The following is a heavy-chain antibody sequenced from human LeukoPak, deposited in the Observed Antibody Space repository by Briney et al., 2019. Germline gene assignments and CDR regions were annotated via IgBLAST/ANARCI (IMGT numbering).Heavy chain of an antibody. CDR1: GGSFSGYY. CDR3: ARFPHYCSSTTCNNWFDP. J-gene: IGHJ5*02. D-gene: IGHD2-2*01. V-gene: IGHV4-34*01. CDR2: INHSGST. Sequence: SETLSLTCAVYGGSFSGYYWSWIRQPPGKGLEWIGEINHSGSTNYNPSLKSRVTISVDTSKNQFSLKLSSVTAADTALYYCARFPHYCSSTTCNNWFDPWGQGTLVTVSS.